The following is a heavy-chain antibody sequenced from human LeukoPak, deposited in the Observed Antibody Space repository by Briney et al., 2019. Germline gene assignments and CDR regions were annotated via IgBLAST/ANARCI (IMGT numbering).Heavy chain of an antibody. V-gene: IGHV3-23*01. CDR1: GFTFSSYA. D-gene: IGHD3-10*01. Sequence: GGSLRLSCAASGFTFSSYAMSWVRQAPGKGLEWVSAISGSGGSTYYADSVKGRFTISRDNSKNTLYLQMNSLRAEDTAVYYCAKPGPLWFGESYYFDYWGQGTLVTVSS. CDR3: AKPGPLWFGESYYFDY. CDR2: ISGSGGST. J-gene: IGHJ4*02.